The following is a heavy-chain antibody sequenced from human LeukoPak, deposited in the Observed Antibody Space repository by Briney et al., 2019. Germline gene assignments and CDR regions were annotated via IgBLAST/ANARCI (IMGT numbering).Heavy chain of an antibody. CDR2: IYTSGST. V-gene: IGHV4-61*09. Sequence: SETLSLTCTVSGGSISSGSYYWSWIRQPAGKGLEWIGHIYTSGSTQYNPSLKSRVPISVATSKKQFSLKLSPVTAADTAVYYCARRPPSYGSGSGSYYLGGFDYWGQGTLVTVSP. CDR1: GGSISSGSYY. D-gene: IGHD3-10*01. J-gene: IGHJ4*02. CDR3: ARRPPSYGSGSGSYYLGGFDY.